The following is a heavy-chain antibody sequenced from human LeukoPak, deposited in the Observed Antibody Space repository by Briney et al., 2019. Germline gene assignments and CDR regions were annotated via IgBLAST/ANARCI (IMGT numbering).Heavy chain of an antibody. CDR3: VRGGVGAPYYYYYYYMDV. V-gene: IGHV4-59*01. D-gene: IGHD1-26*01. Sequence: SETLSLTCTVSGGSISSYYWSWIRQPPGKGLEWIGYIYYSGSTNYNPSLKSRVTISVDTSKNQFSLKLSSVTAADTAVYYCVRGGVGAPYYYYYYYMDVWGKGTTVTVSS. CDR2: IYYSGST. J-gene: IGHJ6*03. CDR1: GGSISSYY.